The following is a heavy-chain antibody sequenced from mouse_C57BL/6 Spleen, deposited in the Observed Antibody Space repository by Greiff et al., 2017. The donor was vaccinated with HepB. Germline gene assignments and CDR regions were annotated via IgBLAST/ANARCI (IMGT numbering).Heavy chain of an antibody. V-gene: IGHV1-4*01. CDR2: INPSSGYT. CDR1: GYTFTSYT. D-gene: IGHD6-2*01. CDR3: ARELVKRFDY. Sequence: QVQLQQSGAELARPGASVKMSCKASGYTFTSYTMHWVKQRPGQGLEWIGYINPSSGYTKYNQKFKDKATLTADKSSSTAYMQLSSLTSEDSAVYYCARELVKRFDYWGQGTTLTVSS. J-gene: IGHJ2*01.